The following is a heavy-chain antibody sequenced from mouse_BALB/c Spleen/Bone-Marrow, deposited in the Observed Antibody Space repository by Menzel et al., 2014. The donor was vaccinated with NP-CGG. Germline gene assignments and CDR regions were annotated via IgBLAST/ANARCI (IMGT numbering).Heavy chain of an antibody. CDR2: IYYSGTI. CDR1: GISITTGNYR. CDR3: ARGAMITTGYFDY. D-gene: IGHD2-4*01. J-gene: IGHJ2*01. Sequence: DVQLQESGPGLVKPSQTVSLTCTVTGISITTGNYRWSWIRQFPENKLEWIGCIYYSGTITYNPSLTSRTTITRDTSKNQFFLEMNSLTAEDTATYYCARGAMITTGYFDYWGQGTTLTVSS. V-gene: IGHV3-5*02.